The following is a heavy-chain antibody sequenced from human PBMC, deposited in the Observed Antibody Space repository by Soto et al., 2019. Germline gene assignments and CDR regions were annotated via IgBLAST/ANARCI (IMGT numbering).Heavy chain of an antibody. CDR3: AHSLYDYVWGTNWFDP. CDR1: GFSLSTSGVG. D-gene: IGHD3-16*01. V-gene: IGHV2-5*02. Sequence: QITLKESGPTLVKPTQTLTLTCTFSGFSLSTSGVGVGWIRQPPGKALEWLALIYWDDDKRYSPSLKSRLTITXDTSKNQVVLTMTNMDPVDTATYYCAHSLYDYVWGTNWFDPWGQGTLVTVSS. J-gene: IGHJ5*02. CDR2: IYWDDDK.